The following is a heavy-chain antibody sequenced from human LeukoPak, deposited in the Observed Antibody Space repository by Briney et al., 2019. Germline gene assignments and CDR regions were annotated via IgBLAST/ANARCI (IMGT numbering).Heavy chain of an antibody. D-gene: IGHD3-22*01. Sequence: SETLSLTCTVYGGSISSSSYYWGWIRQPPGKGLEWIVSIYYSGSTYYNPSLKSRVTISVETSKNQFSLKLRSVTAADKAVYYCASGYDSSAYQPFIDYWGQGTLVTVSS. CDR3: ASGYDSSAYQPFIDY. CDR1: GGSISSSSYY. V-gene: IGHV4-39*01. CDR2: IYYSGST. J-gene: IGHJ4*02.